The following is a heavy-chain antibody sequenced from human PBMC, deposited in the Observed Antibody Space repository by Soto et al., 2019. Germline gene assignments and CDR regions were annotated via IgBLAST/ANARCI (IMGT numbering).Heavy chain of an antibody. CDR2: IDNAGTDS. J-gene: IGHJ6*04. CDR3: ARGWFGPDV. D-gene: IGHD3-10*01. CDR1: GFTLSGRS. Sequence: EVQLVESGGGLVQPGGSLRLSCATSGFTLSGRSMHWVRQAPGKGLVWVSGIDNAGTDSTYADSVKGRFTSSRDNAKNMLYLQMNSLRVEDTVVYYCARGWFGPDVWGKGTTVTVSS. V-gene: IGHV3-74*01.